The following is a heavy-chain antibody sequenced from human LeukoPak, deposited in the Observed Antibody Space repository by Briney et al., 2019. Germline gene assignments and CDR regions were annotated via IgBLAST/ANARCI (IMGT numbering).Heavy chain of an antibody. D-gene: IGHD6-19*01. CDR2: ISGDSGST. CDR1: GFTFDDYA. V-gene: IGHV3-43*02. CDR3: ARESESSGWYDY. J-gene: IGHJ4*02. Sequence: PGGSLSLSCAASGFTFDDYAMHWVRQAPGKGLEWVSLISGDSGSTYYADSVKGRFTISRGNSKNSLYLQMNSLRSDDTALYYCARESESSGWYDYWGQGTLVTVSS.